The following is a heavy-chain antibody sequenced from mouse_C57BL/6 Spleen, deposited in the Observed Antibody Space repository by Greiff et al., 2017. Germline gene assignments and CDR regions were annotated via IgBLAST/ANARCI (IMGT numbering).Heavy chain of an antibody. CDR2: ISSGGSYT. CDR1: GFTFSSYG. CDR3: ARQLDYYGLDY. J-gene: IGHJ2*01. V-gene: IGHV5-6*02. D-gene: IGHD1-2*01. Sequence: DVMLVESGGDLVKPGGSLKLSCAASGFTFSSYGMSWVRQTPDKRLEWVATISSGGSYTYYPDSVKGRFTISRDNAKNTLYLQMSSLKSEDTAMYYCARQLDYYGLDYWGQGTTLTVSS.